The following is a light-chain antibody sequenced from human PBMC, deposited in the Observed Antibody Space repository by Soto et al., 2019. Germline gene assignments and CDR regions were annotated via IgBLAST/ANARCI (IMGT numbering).Light chain of an antibody. CDR1: SSDVGGYNY. CDR2: EVS. J-gene: IGLJ2*01. V-gene: IGLV2-14*01. CDR3: SSYTSSNTVL. Sequence: QSVLTQPASVSGSPGQSITISCTGTSSDVGGYNYVSWYQQHPGIAPKLMIYEVSNRPSGVSNRFSGSKSANTASLTISGLQAEDEADYYCSSYTSSNTVLFGGGTKLTVL.